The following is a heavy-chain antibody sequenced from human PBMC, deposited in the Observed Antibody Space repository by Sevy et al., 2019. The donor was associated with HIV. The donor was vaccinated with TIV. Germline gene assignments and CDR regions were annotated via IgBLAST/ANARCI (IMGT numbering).Heavy chain of an antibody. D-gene: IGHD3-16*01. CDR2: IYTSGTT. CDR1: GGSISSGGYY. Sequence: SETLSLTCNVSGGSISSGGYYWSWIRQPAGKGLEWIGRIYTSGTTNYNPSLKSRLTMSVDTSKNQVSLKLSSVTAADTAVYYCARSWGSRDGYNSYWYFDLWGRGTLVTVSS. V-gene: IGHV4-61*02. CDR3: ARSWGSRDGYNSYWYFDL. J-gene: IGHJ2*01.